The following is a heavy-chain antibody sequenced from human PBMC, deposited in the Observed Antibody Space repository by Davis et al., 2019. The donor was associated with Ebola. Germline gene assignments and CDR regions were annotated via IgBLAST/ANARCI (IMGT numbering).Heavy chain of an antibody. J-gene: IGHJ6*02. CDR1: GFTFSSYA. CDR2: IIGSGGST. V-gene: IGHV3-23*01. D-gene: IGHD3-10*01. CDR3: AKFMTYYYGSGSLDV. Sequence: PGGSLRLSCAASGFTFSSYAMSWVRQAPGKGLEWVSAIIGSGGSTYYADSVKGRFTISRDNSKNTLYLQMNSLRAEDTAIYYCAKFMTYYYGSGSLDVWGQGTTVTVSS.